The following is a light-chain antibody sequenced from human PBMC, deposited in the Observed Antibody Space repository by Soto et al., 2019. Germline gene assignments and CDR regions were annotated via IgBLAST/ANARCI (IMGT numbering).Light chain of an antibody. CDR3: NSYTSASFYV. CDR2: EVT. V-gene: IGLV2-14*01. CDR1: TSDIAGYNY. Sequence: QFALAQPASVSGSPGQSITISCTGTTSDIAGYNYVSWYQQHPGKAPKLLIYEVTSRASGVSHRFSGSKSGNTASLTISGLQAEDEAEYYCNSYTSASFYVFGTGTKVTVL. J-gene: IGLJ1*01.